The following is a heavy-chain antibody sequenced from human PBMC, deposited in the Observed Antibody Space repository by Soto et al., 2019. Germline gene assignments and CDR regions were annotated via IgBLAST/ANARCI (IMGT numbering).Heavy chain of an antibody. Sequence: EVQLVESGGDLVQPGGSLRLSCAASGFTFSSYWMHWVRQDPEKGLVWVSRINGDGISTSYADSVKGRFTISRDNAKDTLYLHMNSLGAEDTVVYYCARISQGTYCRGGNCYSDYWGQGTLVTVSS. CDR2: INGDGIST. D-gene: IGHD2-15*01. V-gene: IGHV3-74*01. CDR1: GFTFSSYW. J-gene: IGHJ4*02. CDR3: ARISQGTYCRGGNCYSDY.